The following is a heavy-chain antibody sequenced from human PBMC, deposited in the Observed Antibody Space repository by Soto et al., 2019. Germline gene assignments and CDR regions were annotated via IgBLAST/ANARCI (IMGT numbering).Heavy chain of an antibody. CDR2: FDPEDGET. V-gene: IGHV1-24*01. J-gene: IGHJ6*02. Sequence: QVQLVQSGAEVKKPGASVKVSCKVSGYTLTELSMHWVRQAPGKGLEWMGGFDPEDGETIYAQKFQGRVTMTEDTSTETAYRGLSGLRTEDTAVYYCATLSGEVYYYYGMDVWGQGTTVTVSS. CDR1: GYTLTELS. D-gene: IGHD3-10*01. CDR3: ATLSGEVYYYYGMDV.